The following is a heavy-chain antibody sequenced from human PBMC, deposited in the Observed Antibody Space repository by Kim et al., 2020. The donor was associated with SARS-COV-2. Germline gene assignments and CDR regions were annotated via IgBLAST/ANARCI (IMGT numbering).Heavy chain of an antibody. CDR3: ARDTIVVVPAARDYYYYYGMDV. V-gene: IGHV4-61*01. CDR1: GGSVSSGSYY. D-gene: IGHD2-2*01. CDR2: IYYSGST. J-gene: IGHJ6*02. Sequence: SETLSLTCTVSGGSVSSGSYYWSWIRQPPGKGLEWIGYIYYSGSTNYNPSLKSRVTISVDTSKNQFSLKLSSVTAVDTAVYYCARDTIVVVPAARDYYYYYGMDVWGQGTTVTVSS.